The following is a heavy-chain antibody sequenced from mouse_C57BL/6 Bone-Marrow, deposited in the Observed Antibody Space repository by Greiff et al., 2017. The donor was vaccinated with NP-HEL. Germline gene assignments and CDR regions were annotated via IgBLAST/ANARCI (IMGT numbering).Heavy chain of an antibody. Sequence: QVQLKESGAELVKPGASVKLSCKASGYTFTEYTIHWVKQRSGQGLEWIGWFYPGSGSIKYNEKFKDKATLTADKSSSTVYMERSRLTSEDSAVYFCARHEEITTVVDWYFDVWGTGTTVTVSS. J-gene: IGHJ1*03. CDR1: GYTFTEYT. D-gene: IGHD1-1*01. V-gene: IGHV1-62-2*01. CDR3: ARHEEITTVVDWYFDV. CDR2: FYPGSGSI.